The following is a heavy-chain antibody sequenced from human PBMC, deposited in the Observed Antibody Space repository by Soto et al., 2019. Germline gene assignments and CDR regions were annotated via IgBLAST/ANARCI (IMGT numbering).Heavy chain of an antibody. V-gene: IGHV3-30-3*01. CDR2: ISYDGSNK. CDR3: ARVPGGWELLGY. Sequence: QVQLVESGGGVVQPGRSLRLSCAASGFTFSSYAMHWARQAPGKGLEWVAVISYDGSNKYYADSVKGRFTISRDNSKNTLYLQMNSLRAEDTAVYYCARVPGGWELLGYWGQGTLVTVSS. J-gene: IGHJ4*02. CDR1: GFTFSSYA. D-gene: IGHD1-26*01.